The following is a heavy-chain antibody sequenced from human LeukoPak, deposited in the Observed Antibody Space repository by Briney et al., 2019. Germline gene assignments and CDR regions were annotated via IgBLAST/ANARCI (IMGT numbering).Heavy chain of an antibody. CDR3: ARALDTAMVNNYYYYMDV. CDR1: GGTFSSYA. CDR2: IIPIFGTA. V-gene: IGHV1-69*05. Sequence: ASVKVSCKASGGTFSSYAISWVRQAPGQGLEWMGGIIPIFGTANYAQKFQGRVTITTDESTSTAYMELSSLRSEDTAVYYCARALDTAMVNNYYYYMDVWGKGATVTVSS. D-gene: IGHD5-18*01. J-gene: IGHJ6*03.